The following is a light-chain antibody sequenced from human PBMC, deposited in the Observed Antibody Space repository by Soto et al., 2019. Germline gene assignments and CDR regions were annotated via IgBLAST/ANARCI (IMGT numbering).Light chain of an antibody. J-gene: IGKJ5*01. CDR2: SAS. V-gene: IGKV1-39*01. CDR3: EQTYSTPVT. CDR1: QNINNY. Sequence: DIQMTQSPSSLSASVGDRVTVTCRTSQNINNYLNWYQQKPGKAPKLLIYSASSVQSGVPFRFSGSVSGTDFTLTISSLQPEDFATYYCEQTYSTPVTFGQGTRLEVK.